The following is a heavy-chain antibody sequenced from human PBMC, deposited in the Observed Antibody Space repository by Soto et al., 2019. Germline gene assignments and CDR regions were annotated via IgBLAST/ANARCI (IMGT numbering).Heavy chain of an antibody. D-gene: IGHD3-22*01. CDR1: GETFSSYA. J-gene: IGHJ3*02. CDR2: IIPIFGTA. V-gene: IGHV1-69*13. Sequence: LVKGSCNASGETFSSYAIIWVRQAPGQGLEWMGGIIPIFGTANYAQKFQGRVTITADESTSTAYMELSSLRSEDTAVYYCARSITMIVVHAFDIWGQGTTVTVSS. CDR3: ARSITMIVVHAFDI.